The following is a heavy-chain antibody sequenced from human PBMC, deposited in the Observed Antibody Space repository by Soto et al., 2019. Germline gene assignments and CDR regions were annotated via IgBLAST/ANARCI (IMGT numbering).Heavy chain of an antibody. CDR2: ISYDGSNK. J-gene: IGHJ4*02. Sequence: LRLSCAASGFTFSSYAMHWVRQAPGKGLEWVAVISYDGSNKYYADSVKGRFTISRDNSKNTLYLQMNSLRAEDTAVYYCARDFGSTLDYWGQGTLVTVSS. CDR3: ARDFGSTLDY. CDR1: GFTFSSYA. V-gene: IGHV3-30-3*01. D-gene: IGHD3-10*01.